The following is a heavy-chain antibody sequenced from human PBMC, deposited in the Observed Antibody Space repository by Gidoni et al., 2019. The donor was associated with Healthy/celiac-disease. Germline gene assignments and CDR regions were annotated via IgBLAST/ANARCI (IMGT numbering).Heavy chain of an antibody. Sequence: EVQLVESGGGLVKPGGSLRLSCAASGFTFSNAWMSWVRQAPGKGLEWVGRIKSKTDGGTTDYAAPVKGRFTISRDDSKNTLYLQMNSLKTEDTAVYYCTTALLWFGELSGYGMDVWGQGTTVTVSS. V-gene: IGHV3-15*01. D-gene: IGHD3-10*01. CDR1: GFTFSNAW. CDR2: IKSKTDGGTT. CDR3: TTALLWFGELSGYGMDV. J-gene: IGHJ6*02.